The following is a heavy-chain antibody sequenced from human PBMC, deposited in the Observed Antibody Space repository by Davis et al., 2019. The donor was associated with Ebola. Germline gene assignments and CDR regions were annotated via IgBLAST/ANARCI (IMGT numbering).Heavy chain of an antibody. CDR3: ARDNSNTHWPFYFDY. V-gene: IGHV3-48*04. CDR2: ISWNSGSI. CDR1: GFTFSSYS. Sequence: GESLKISCAASGFTFSSYSMNWVRQAPGKGLEWASGISWNSGSIGYADSVKGRFTISRDNAKNSLYLQMNSLRAEDTAVYYCARDNSNTHWPFYFDYWGQGTLVTVSS. J-gene: IGHJ4*02. D-gene: IGHD2/OR15-2a*01.